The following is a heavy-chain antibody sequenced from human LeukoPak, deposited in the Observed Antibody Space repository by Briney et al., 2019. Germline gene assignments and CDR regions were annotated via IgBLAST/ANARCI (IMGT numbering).Heavy chain of an antibody. CDR1: GFTFSSYW. J-gene: IGHJ3*02. V-gene: IGHV3-7*01. Sequence: GGSLRLTCAASGFTFSSYWMSWVRQAPGKGLEWVANIKQDGSEKYYVDSVKGRFTISRDNAKNSLYLQMNSLRAEDTAVYYCARVKRPDAFDIWGQGTMVTVSS. CDR3: ARVKRPDAFDI. CDR2: IKQDGSEK.